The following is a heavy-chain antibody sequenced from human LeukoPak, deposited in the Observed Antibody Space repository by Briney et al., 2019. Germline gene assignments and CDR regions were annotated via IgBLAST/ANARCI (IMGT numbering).Heavy chain of an antibody. J-gene: IGHJ3*02. CDR2: IKQDGSEK. Sequence: PGGSLRLSCADSGFTFSSYWMRWVRQAPGKELEWVANIKQDGSEKYYVDSVKGRFTISRDNAKNSLYLQMNSLRAEDTAVYYCAREGLLADAFDIWGQGTMVTVSS. CDR3: AREGLLADAFDI. D-gene: IGHD2-15*01. CDR1: GFTFSSYW. V-gene: IGHV3-7*01.